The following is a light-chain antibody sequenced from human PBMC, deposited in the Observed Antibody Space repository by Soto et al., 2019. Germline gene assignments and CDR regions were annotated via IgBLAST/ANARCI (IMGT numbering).Light chain of an antibody. V-gene: IGLV2-8*01. CDR2: EVS. CDR3: SSYAVDINFDV. Sequence: QSALTQPPSASGSPGQSVTISCAGTSSDIGLYNYVSWYQHHPGKAPKLIIYEVSKRPSWVPDLFSGSKSGNTASLTVTGLQAEYECDYYCSSYAVDINFDVFCGGTKLTVL. J-gene: IGLJ3*02. CDR1: SSDIGLYNY.